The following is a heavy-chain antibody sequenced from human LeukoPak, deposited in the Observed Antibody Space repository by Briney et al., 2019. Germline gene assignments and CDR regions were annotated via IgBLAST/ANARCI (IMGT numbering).Heavy chain of an antibody. CDR3: ARTEQQLVFDY. CDR2: IYCSGST. D-gene: IGHD6-13*01. V-gene: IGHV4-31*03. Sequence: SETLSLTCTVSGGSISSGGYYWSWIRQHPGKGLEWIGYIYCSGSTYYNPSLKSRVTISVDTSKNQFSLKLSSVTAADTAVYYCARTEQQLVFDYWGQGTLVTVSS. CDR1: GGSISSGGYY. J-gene: IGHJ4*02.